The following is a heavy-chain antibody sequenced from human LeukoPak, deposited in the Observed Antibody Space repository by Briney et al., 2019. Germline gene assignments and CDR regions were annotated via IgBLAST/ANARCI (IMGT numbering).Heavy chain of an antibody. V-gene: IGHV1-2*02. CDR2: INPHSGGT. D-gene: IGHD2-21*02. Sequence: ASVKVSCKATGFTFTGYYIHWVRQAPGQGLEWMGYINPHSGGTNSPQKFQGRVTMTTDTSISAAYMELSSLISDDTAMYYCVREGNELLSKNFDYWGQGTLVTVSS. J-gene: IGHJ4*02. CDR1: GFTFTGYY. CDR3: VREGNELLSKNFDY.